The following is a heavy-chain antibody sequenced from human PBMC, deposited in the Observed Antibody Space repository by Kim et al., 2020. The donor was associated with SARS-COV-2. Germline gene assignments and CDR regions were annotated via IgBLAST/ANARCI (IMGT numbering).Heavy chain of an antibody. D-gene: IGHD6-19*01. Sequence: SETLSLTCTVSGGSISSSSYYWGWIRQPPGKGLEWIGSIYYSGSTYYNPSLKSRVTISVDTSKNQFSLKLSSVTAADTAVYYCARRNRGWINYYYYYYGMDVWGQGTTVTVSS. CDR3: ARRNRGWINYYYYYYGMDV. CDR2: IYYSGST. J-gene: IGHJ6*02. V-gene: IGHV4-39*01. CDR1: GGSISSSSYY.